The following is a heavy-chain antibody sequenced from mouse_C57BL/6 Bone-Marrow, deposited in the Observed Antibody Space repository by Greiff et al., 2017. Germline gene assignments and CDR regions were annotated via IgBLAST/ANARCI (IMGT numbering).Heavy chain of an antibody. J-gene: IGHJ2*01. CDR2: IHPNSGST. V-gene: IGHV1-64*01. D-gene: IGHD2-4*01. Sequence: VQLQQPGAELVKPGASVKLSCKASGYTFTSYWMHWVKQRPGQGLEWIGMIHPNSGSTNYNEKFKSKATLTVDKSSSTAYMQLSSLTSEDSAVYYCARGRLRRGFFDYWGQGTTLTVSS. CDR3: ARGRLRRGFFDY. CDR1: GYTFTSYW.